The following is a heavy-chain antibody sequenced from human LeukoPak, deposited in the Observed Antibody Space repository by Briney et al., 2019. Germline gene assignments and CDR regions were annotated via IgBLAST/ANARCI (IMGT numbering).Heavy chain of an antibody. D-gene: IGHD2-15*01. J-gene: IGHJ4*02. Sequence: PGGSLRLSCAASGVTLSSYAMSWARQAPGKGLEWVSAISNNGGYTYYADSVQGRFTISRDNSKSTLCLQMNSLRAEDTAVYYCAKQLGYCSDGSCYFPYWGQGTLVTVSS. V-gene: IGHV3-23*01. CDR2: ISNNGGYT. CDR1: GVTLSSYA. CDR3: AKQLGYCSDGSCYFPY.